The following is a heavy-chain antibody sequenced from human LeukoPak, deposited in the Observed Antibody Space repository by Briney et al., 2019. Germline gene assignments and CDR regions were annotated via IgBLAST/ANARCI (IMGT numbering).Heavy chain of an antibody. CDR2: IYNSGTT. J-gene: IGHJ2*01. CDR3: ARDTGPYWYFDL. Sequence: PSETLSLTCTVSGGSISSYYWSWIRQPPGKGLEWIGNIYNSGTTDYNPSLRRRVTISLDTSKNQISLKLSSVTAADTAVYYCARDTGPYWYFDLWGRGTLVTVSS. D-gene: IGHD4-17*01. CDR1: GGSISSYY. V-gene: IGHV4-59*01.